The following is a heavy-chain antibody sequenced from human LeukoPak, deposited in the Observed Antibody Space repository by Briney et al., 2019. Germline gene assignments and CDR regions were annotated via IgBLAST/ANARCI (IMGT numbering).Heavy chain of an antibody. CDR2: IYPSDSDT. D-gene: IGHD4-17*01. J-gene: IGHJ4*02. V-gene: IGHV5-51*01. CDR1: GYSFTNYW. Sequence: GESLKISCKGSGYSFTNYWIGWVRQMPGKGLEWMGIIYPSDSDTRYCPSFQGQVTISADKSISTAYLQWSSLKASDTAMYYCARGTVTNYFDYWGQGTLATVSS. CDR3: ARGTVTNYFDY.